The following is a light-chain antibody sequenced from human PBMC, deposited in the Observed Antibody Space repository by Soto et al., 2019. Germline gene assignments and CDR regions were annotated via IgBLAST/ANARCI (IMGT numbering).Light chain of an antibody. CDR2: AAS. V-gene: IGKV1-17*01. J-gene: IGKJ1*01. CDR3: LQHNSYPRT. CDR1: QGIGND. Sequence: DIQMTQSPPSLSASVGDRVTITCRASQGIGNDLGWYQHKPGKAPKRLIYAASSLQSGVPSRFSGSRSGTEFTLTISSLQPEDFATYYCLQHNSYPRTFGQGTKVEIK.